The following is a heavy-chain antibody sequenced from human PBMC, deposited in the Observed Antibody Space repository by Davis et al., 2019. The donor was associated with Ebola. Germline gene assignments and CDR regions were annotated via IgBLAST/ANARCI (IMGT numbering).Heavy chain of an antibody. CDR3: ARGDPMEFFDF. V-gene: IGHV4-59*12. CDR1: GDSIRSSY. D-gene: IGHD3-10*01. CDR2: IYHSGST. Sequence: MPSETLSLTCTVSGDSIRSSYWTWIRQSPRKGLEWIGYIYHSGSTYYNPSLKSRVAISIDWSQNQFSLKLNSIAAADTAIYYCARGDPMEFFDFWGRGSLVTVSS. J-gene: IGHJ4*02.